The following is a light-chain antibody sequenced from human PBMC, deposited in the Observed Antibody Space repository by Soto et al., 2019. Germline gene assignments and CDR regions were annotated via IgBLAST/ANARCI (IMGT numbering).Light chain of an antibody. J-gene: IGLJ2*01. CDR1: RDDIGAYDC. Sequence: QSVLTQPASVSGSPGQSITISCAGTRDDIGAYDCVSWYQQHPGNAPKLLVYEVTNRPSGVSDRFSGSKSGNTASLTISGLQAEDEADYYCNSYKTGSAVVFGGAT. CDR2: EVT. V-gene: IGLV2-14*01. CDR3: NSYKTGSAVV.